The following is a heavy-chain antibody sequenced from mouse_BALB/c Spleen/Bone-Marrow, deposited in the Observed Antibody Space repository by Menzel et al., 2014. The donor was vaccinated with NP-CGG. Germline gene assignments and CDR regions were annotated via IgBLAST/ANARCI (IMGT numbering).Heavy chain of an antibody. CDR2: INPNNGGT. J-gene: IGHJ1*01. Sequence: VQLQQPGPELVKPGASVKISCKTSGYTFXEYTMHWVKQGHGKSLEWIGGINPNNGGTSYNQKFKGKATLTVDKSSSTAYMGLRSLTSEDSAVYYCARKEYGYDRYFDVWGAGTTVTVSS. V-gene: IGHV1-26*01. CDR1: GYTFXEYT. CDR3: ARKEYGYDRYFDV. D-gene: IGHD2-2*01.